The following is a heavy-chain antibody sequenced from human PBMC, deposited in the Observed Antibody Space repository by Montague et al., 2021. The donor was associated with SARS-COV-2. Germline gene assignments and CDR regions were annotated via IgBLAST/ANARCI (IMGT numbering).Heavy chain of an antibody. V-gene: IGHV3-23*01. J-gene: IGHJ5*01. CDR2: ISGSGGGT. Sequence: SLRLSCAASGFIFNDYAINWVRQTPGKALEWVSAISGSGGGTYYAESVKGRLTTSRDTSKNTVYLQMNSLRLEDTALCFCARDHERVGWPLDSWGQGTLVIVSS. D-gene: IGHD2-2*01. CDR3: ARDHERVGWPLDS. CDR1: GFIFNDYA.